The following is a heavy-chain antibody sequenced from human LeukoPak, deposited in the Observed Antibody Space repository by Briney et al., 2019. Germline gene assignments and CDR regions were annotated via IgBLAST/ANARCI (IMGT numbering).Heavy chain of an antibody. Sequence: GGSLRLSCAASGFTFSSYSMNWVRQAPGKGLEWVSSISSSSSYIYYADSVKGRFTISRDNAKNSLYLQMNSLRAEDTAVYYCARDPRHCSSTSCYPDWGQGTLDTVSS. D-gene: IGHD2-2*01. CDR3: ARDPRHCSSTSCYPD. V-gene: IGHV3-21*01. CDR2: ISSSSSYI. J-gene: IGHJ4*02. CDR1: GFTFSSYS.